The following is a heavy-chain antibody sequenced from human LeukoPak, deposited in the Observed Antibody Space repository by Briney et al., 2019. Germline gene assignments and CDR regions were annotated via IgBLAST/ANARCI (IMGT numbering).Heavy chain of an antibody. CDR1: GGSGDSVSSSTYY. Sequence: SETLSLTCTVSGGSGDSVSSSTYYWGWIRQPPGKGLEWIGNIYYTGSTYYNPSLKSRVTMSVDTSTNQFSLKVSSVTAADTAVYYCARLSKGRYFDYIFDYWGQGTLVTVSS. V-gene: IGHV4-39*01. CDR2: IYYTGST. J-gene: IGHJ4*02. CDR3: ARLSKGRYFDYIFDY. D-gene: IGHD3-9*01.